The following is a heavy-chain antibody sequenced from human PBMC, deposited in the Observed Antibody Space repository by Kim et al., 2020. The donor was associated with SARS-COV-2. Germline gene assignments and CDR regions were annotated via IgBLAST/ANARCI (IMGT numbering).Heavy chain of an antibody. V-gene: IGHV4-31*03. CDR3: ARTVTRGTWYFDY. J-gene: IGHJ4*02. CDR1: GGSISSGGYY. D-gene: IGHD4-17*01. Sequence: SETLSLTCTVSGGSISSGGYYWSWIRQHPGKGLEWIGYIYYSGSTYYNPSLKSRVTISVDTSKNQFSLKLSSVTAADTAVYYCARTVTRGTWYFDYWGQGALGTVSS. CDR2: IYYSGST.